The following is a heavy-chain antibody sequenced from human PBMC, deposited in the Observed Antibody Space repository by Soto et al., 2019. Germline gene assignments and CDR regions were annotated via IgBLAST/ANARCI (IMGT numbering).Heavy chain of an antibody. V-gene: IGHV3-30*18. D-gene: IGHD5-18*01. J-gene: IGHJ5*02. Sequence: SLRLSCAASGFTFSSYGMHWVRQAPGKGLEWVAVISYDGSNKYYADSVKGRFTISRDNSKNTLYLQMNSLRAEYTAVYYCEKERGYSYGYVRWFDPWGQGSLVSVSS. CDR1: GFTFSSYG. CDR2: ISYDGSNK. CDR3: EKERGYSYGYVRWFDP.